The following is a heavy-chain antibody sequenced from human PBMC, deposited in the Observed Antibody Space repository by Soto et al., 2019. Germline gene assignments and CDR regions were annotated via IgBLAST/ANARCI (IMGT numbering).Heavy chain of an antibody. CDR1: GGSISSSNYY. J-gene: IGHJ4*02. Sequence: LSLTFTVSGGSISSSNYYWAWIRQPPGKGLEWIGNIYYTEGTYYNPSLKSRVTISVDTSKNQVSLELFSVTAADTAVYYCVSAAKWELLFDYWGQGTLVTVSS. CDR2: IYYTEGT. D-gene: IGHD1-26*01. CDR3: VSAAKWELLFDY. V-gene: IGHV4-39*01.